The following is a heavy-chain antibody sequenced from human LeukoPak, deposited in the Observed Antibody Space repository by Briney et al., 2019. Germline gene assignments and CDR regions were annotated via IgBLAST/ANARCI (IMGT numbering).Heavy chain of an antibody. CDR1: GFTFSSYA. CDR2: ISGSGGST. V-gene: IGHV3-23*01. J-gene: IGHJ4*02. CDR3: AKGRGIQLWFFDY. D-gene: IGHD5-18*01. Sequence: GGSLRLSCAASGFTFSSYAMGWVRQAPGKGLEWVSAISGSGGSTYYADSVKGRFTISRDNSKNTLYLQMNSLRAEDTAVYYCAKGRGIQLWFFDYWGQGTLVTVSS.